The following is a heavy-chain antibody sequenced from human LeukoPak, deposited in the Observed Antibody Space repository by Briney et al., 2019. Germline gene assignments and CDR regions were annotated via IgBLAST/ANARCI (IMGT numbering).Heavy chain of an antibody. V-gene: IGHV4-59*01. CDR2: IYYSGST. J-gene: IGHJ5*02. Sequence: PSETLPLTCTVSGGSISSYYWSWIRQPPGKGLEWIGYIYYSGSTNYNPSLKSRVTISVDTSKNQFSLKLSSVTAADTAVYYCARVGRYDFWSGYYQSWFDPWGQGTLVTVSS. CDR3: ARVGRYDFWSGYYQSWFDP. CDR1: GGSISSYY. D-gene: IGHD3-3*01.